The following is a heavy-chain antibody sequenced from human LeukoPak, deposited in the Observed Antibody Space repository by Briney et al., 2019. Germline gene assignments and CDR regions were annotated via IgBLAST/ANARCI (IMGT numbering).Heavy chain of an antibody. CDR3: ARDGITMRILEY. J-gene: IGHJ4*02. Sequence: AGGSLRLSCTVSGFTVSSNSMSWVRQAPGKGLEWVSFIYSDNTHYSDSVQGRFTISRDNSKNTLYLQMNSLRAGDTAVYYCARDGITMRILEYWGQGTLVTVSS. CDR2: IYSDNT. D-gene: IGHD3-10*01. CDR1: GFTVSSNS. V-gene: IGHV3-53*01.